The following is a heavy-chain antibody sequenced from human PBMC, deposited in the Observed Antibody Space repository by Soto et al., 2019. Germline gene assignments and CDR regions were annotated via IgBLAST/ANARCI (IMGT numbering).Heavy chain of an antibody. V-gene: IGHV1-18*04. CDR1: GYTFTSYA. CDR2: ISAYSGNT. D-gene: IGHD4-17*01. J-gene: IGHJ4*02. Sequence: QVQLVQSGAEVKKPGASVKVSCKASGYTFTSYAFNWVRQAPGQVLEWKGWISAYSGNTNYAQKFQGRVTMTTDTSKSTAYMELRSLRSDDTAVYYCAIDQTVIDYWGQGTLVTVSS. CDR3: AIDQTVIDY.